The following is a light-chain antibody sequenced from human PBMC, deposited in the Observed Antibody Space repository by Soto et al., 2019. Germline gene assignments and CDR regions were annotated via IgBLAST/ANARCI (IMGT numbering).Light chain of an antibody. CDR1: QGISNY. CDR2: AAS. V-gene: IGKV1-27*01. Sequence: DIQMTQSPSSLSASVGDRVTITCRASQGISNYLAWYQQKPGKVPKLLIYAASTLQSGVPSRFSGSGSGTDFALTISRLEPEDFAVYYCQQYGRSPSTFGQGTRLEIK. CDR3: QQYGRSPST. J-gene: IGKJ5*01.